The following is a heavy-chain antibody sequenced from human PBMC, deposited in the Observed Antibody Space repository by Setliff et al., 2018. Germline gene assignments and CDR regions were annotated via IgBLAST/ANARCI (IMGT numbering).Heavy chain of an antibody. CDR3: ARAPAYVGNLMVVVTTEGYYFDS. CDR1: GYSFTNYY. J-gene: IGHJ4*02. V-gene: IGHV1-46*01. CDR2: INPSGGST. Sequence: ASVKVSCKASGYSFTNYYIHWVRQAPGQGLEWVGIINPSGGSTSYAQKFQGRVTMTRNTSISTAYMELNSLRSEDTAVYFCARAPAYVGNLMVVVTTEGYYFDSWGQGTLVTSPQ. D-gene: IGHD3-22*01.